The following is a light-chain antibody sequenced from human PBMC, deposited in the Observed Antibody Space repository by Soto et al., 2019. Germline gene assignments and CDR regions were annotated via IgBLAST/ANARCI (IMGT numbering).Light chain of an antibody. CDR1: SSNIGAGYD. V-gene: IGLV1-40*01. J-gene: IGLJ1*01. Sequence: QSVLTPPPSLSGAPGQRGTSSCTGSSSNIGAGYDVHWYQQLPGTAPKLLIYGNSNRPSGVPDRFSGSKSGTSASLAITGLQAEDEADYYCQSYDSSLSGYVFGTGTKVTVL. CDR2: GNS. CDR3: QSYDSSLSGYV.